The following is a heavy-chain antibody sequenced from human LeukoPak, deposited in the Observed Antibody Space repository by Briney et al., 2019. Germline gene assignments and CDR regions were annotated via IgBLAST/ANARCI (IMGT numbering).Heavy chain of an antibody. CDR2: VHHSGST. V-gene: IGHV4-38-2*02. Sequence: KPSETLSLTCTVSGYSISSTYYWGWIRQPPGKGLEWIGSVHHSGSTYYNPSLKSRVTISVDTSKSQFSMNLRSVTAADTAVYYCATCVRGTTDFDYWGQGTLVTVSS. CDR3: ATCVRGTTDFDY. J-gene: IGHJ4*02. D-gene: IGHD1-1*01. CDR1: GYSISSTYY.